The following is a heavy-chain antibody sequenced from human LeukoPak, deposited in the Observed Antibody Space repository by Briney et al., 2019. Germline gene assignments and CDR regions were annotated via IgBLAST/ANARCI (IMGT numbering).Heavy chain of an antibody. CDR3: ARDRYREGELLPAY. V-gene: IGHV3-30-3*01. CDR1: GFTFSSYA. D-gene: IGHD1-26*01. J-gene: IGHJ4*02. Sequence: QTGGSLRLSCAASGFTFSSYAMHWVRQAPGKGLEWVAVISYDGSNKYYADSVKGRFTISRDNSKNTLYLQMNSLRAEDTAVYYCARDRYREGELLPAYWGQGTLVTVSS. CDR2: ISYDGSNK.